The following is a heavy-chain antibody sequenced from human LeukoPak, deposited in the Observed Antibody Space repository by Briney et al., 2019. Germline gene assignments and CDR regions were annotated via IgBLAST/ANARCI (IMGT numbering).Heavy chain of an antibody. CDR3: ARTLSGSLLDY. CDR1: GYTFTSYY. J-gene: IGHJ4*02. CDR2: INPSGGST. V-gene: IGHV1-46*01. Sequence: ASVKVSCXASGYTFTSYYMHWVRQAPGQGLGWMGIINPSGGSTSYAQKLQGRVTMTRDTSTSTVYMELSSLRSEDTAVYYCARTLSGSLLDYWGQGTLVTVSS. D-gene: IGHD6-19*01.